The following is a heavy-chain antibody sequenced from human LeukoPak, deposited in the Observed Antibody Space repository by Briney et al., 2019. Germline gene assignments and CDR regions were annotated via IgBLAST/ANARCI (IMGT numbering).Heavy chain of an antibody. J-gene: IGHJ4*02. CDR2: IYNSGST. CDR3: ARHGGGYSFDY. V-gene: IGHV4-59*08. CDR1: GGSISNYY. Sequence: SETLSLTCSVSGGSISNYYGSWIRQPPGKGLEWIGYIYNSGSTNYNPSLKSRVTISVDTSKNQFSLKVSSVSAADTAVYYCARHGGGYSFDYWGQGTLVTVSP. D-gene: IGHD5-24*01.